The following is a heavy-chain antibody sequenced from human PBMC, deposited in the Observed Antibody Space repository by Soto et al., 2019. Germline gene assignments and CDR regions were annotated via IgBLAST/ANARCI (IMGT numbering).Heavy chain of an antibody. Sequence: SETLSLTCTVSGGSISSYYWSWIRQPPGKGLEWIGYIYYSGSTNYNPSLKSRVTISVDTSKNQFSLKLSSVTAADTAVYYCARAVHYSYGMDVSCPGTMLTVSS. D-gene: IGHD6-19*01. CDR3: ARAVHYSYGMDV. J-gene: IGHJ6*02. V-gene: IGHV4-59*01. CDR1: GGSISSYY. CDR2: IYYSGST.